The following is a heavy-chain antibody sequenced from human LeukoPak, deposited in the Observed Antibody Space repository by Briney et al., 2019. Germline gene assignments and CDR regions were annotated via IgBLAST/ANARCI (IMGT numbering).Heavy chain of an antibody. CDR2: INSDGSST. Sequence: GGSLRLSCAASGFTFSSYWMHWVRQAPGKGLVLVSRINSDGSSTSYADSVKGRFTISRDNAKNTLYLQMNSLRAEDTAVYYCANSYGDFGPWYFDYWGQGTWSPSPQ. J-gene: IGHJ4*02. CDR1: GFTFSSYW. D-gene: IGHD4-17*01. CDR3: ANSYGDFGPWYFDY. V-gene: IGHV3-74*01.